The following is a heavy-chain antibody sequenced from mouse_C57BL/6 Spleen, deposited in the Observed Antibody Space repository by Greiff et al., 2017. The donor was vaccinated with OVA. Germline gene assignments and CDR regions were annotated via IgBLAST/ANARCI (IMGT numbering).Heavy chain of an antibody. J-gene: IGHJ3*01. D-gene: IGHD1-1*02. CDR3: ARPPYYGGNPAY. Sequence: VHVKQSGGGLVQPGESLKLSCESNEYEFPSHDMSWVRKTPEKRLELVAAINSDGGSTYYPDTMERRFIISRDNTKKTLYLQMSSLRSEDTALYYCARPPYYGGNPAYWGQGTLVTVSA. CDR1: EYEFPSHD. CDR2: INSDGGST. V-gene: IGHV5-2*01.